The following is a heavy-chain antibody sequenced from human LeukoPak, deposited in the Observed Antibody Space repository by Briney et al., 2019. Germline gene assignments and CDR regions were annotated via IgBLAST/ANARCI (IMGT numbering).Heavy chain of an antibody. CDR2: IYSGGST. CDR3: ARKTASTYGYFDWLFNQNIPGDWFDP. D-gene: IGHD3-9*01. V-gene: IGHV3-66*01. J-gene: IGHJ5*02. Sequence: PGGSLRLSCAASGFTFSNYWMTWVRQAPGKGLEWVSIIYSGGSTFYADSVKGRFTISRDNSKNTLYLQMNSLRAEDTAVYYCARKTASTYGYFDWLFNQNIPGDWFDPWGQGTLVTVSS. CDR1: GFTFSNYW.